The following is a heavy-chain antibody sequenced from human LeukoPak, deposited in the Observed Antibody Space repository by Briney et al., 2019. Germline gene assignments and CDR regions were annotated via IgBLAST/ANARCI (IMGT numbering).Heavy chain of an antibody. D-gene: IGHD2-15*01. CDR3: AKPSLGLGYCSGGGCYPSDY. V-gene: IGHV3-23*01. Sequence: GGSLRLSCAASGFTFSNYGMSWVRQAPGKGLEWVSAISGGGGNTYYADSVKGRFTISRDNSKNTLYLQMNSLRAEDTAVYYCAKPSLGLGYCSGGGCYPSDYWGQGTLVTVSS. CDR2: ISGGGGNT. CDR1: GFTFSNYG. J-gene: IGHJ4*02.